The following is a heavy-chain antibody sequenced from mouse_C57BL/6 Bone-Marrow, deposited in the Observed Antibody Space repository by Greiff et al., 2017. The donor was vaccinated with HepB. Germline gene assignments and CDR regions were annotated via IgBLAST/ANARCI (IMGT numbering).Heavy chain of an antibody. V-gene: IGHV3-6*01. J-gene: IGHJ2*01. CDR2: ISYDGSN. D-gene: IGHD1-1*01. CDR3: ARDPSYYYGSSYPFDY. Sequence: EVQRVESGPGLVKPSQSLSLTCSVTGYSITSGYYWNWIRQFPGNKLEWMGYISYDGSNNYNPSLKNRISITRDTSKNKFFLKLNSVTTEDTATYYCARDPSYYYGSSYPFDYWGQGTTLTVSS. CDR1: GYSITSGYY.